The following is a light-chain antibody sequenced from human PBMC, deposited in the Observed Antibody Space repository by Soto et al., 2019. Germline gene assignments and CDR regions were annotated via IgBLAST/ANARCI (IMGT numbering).Light chain of an antibody. CDR2: AAS. V-gene: IGKV1-9*01. CDR3: QQLNSYPLT. Sequence: DIPLNQSPSFLSASVGNRVTITCRASQGISSYLAWYQQKPGKDPKLLIYAASTLQSGVPSRFSGSGSGTEFTLTISSLQPEDSATYYCQQLNSYPLTFGGGTKVEIK. CDR1: QGISSY. J-gene: IGKJ4*01.